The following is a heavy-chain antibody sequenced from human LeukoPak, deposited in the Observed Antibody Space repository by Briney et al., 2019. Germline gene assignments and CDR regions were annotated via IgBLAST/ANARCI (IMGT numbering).Heavy chain of an antibody. J-gene: IGHJ4*02. D-gene: IGHD3-9*01. CDR2: ISGYNGNT. CDR3: ARVASYDLLTGYYLEY. Sequence: SVKVSCKDSSYSFSDYGFTWVRQAPRQGLEYMGWISGYNGNTNYAEKLQDRVTLTADASTTTVYMELRSLTSDDTAVYYCARVASYDLLTGYYLEYWGQGTLVTVSS. CDR1: SYSFSDYG. V-gene: IGHV1-18*01.